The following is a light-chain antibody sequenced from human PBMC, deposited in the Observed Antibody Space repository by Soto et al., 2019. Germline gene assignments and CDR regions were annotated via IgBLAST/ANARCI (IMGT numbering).Light chain of an antibody. CDR1: QSISSY. CDR3: QQYHIYSGT. CDR2: AAS. V-gene: IGKV1-39*01. J-gene: IGKJ1*01. Sequence: DIQMTQSPSSLSASVGDRVTITCRASQSISSYLNWYQQKPGKAPKLLIYAASSLQSGVPSRFSGSGSGTDFTLTISSLQPEDFATYYCQQYHIYSGTFGQGTKWIS.